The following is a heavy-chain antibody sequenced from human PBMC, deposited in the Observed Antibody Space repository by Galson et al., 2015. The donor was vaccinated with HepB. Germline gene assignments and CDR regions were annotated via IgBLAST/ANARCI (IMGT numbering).Heavy chain of an antibody. CDR3: ARHYFDSSGFDYGEN. CDR1: GASFSGDY. Sequence: ETLSLTCTVSGASFSGDYWSWIRQPPGKGLEWIGEINHRGTTSYNPSLKSRVTISVDKSNNQFSLKLTSVTAADTAVYYCARHYFDSSGFDYGENWGQGTLVTVSS. D-gene: IGHD3-22*01. V-gene: IGHV4-34*01. J-gene: IGHJ4*02. CDR2: INHRGTT.